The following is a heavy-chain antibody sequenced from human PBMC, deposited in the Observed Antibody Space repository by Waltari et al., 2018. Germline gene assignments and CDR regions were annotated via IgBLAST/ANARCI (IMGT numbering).Heavy chain of an antibody. CDR1: GGSFSGYY. V-gene: IGHV4-34*01. D-gene: IGHD6-13*01. CDR2: INHSGST. CDR3: ARGGPGIAAAGHFDY. J-gene: IGHJ4*02. Sequence: QVQLQQWGAGLLKPSETLSLTCAVYGGSFSGYYWSWIRQPPGKGLEWIGEINHSGSTNYNPSLKSRVTISVDTSKNQFSLKLSSVTAADTAVYYCARGGPGIAAAGHFDYWGQGTLVTVSS.